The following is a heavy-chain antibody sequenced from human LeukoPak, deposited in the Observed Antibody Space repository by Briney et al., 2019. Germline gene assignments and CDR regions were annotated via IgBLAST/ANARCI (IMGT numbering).Heavy chain of an antibody. V-gene: IGHV3-74*01. CDR2: MNSDGSTT. D-gene: IGHD1-7*01. Sequence: GGSLRLSCAASGFTFSTTWLHWVRQTPGEGLVWVSRMNSDGSTTNYADSVKGRFTISRDNAKSTLYLQMNNLRVEDTAVYYCATAGNYRFDNWGQGTLVTFSP. CDR3: ATAGNYRFDN. J-gene: IGHJ4*02. CDR1: GFTFSTTW.